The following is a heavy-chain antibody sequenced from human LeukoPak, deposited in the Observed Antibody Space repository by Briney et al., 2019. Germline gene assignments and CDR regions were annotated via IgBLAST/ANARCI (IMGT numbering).Heavy chain of an antibody. J-gene: IGHJ4*02. Sequence: APVKVSCKASGYTFTSYDINWVRQATGQGLEWMGWMNPNSGNTGYAQKFQGRVTMTRNTSISTAYMELSSLRSEDTAVYYCARVGSDYYDSSGYYDYWGQGTLVTVSS. V-gene: IGHV1-8*01. CDR3: ARVGSDYYDSSGYYDY. CDR2: MNPNSGNT. CDR1: GYTFTSYD. D-gene: IGHD3-22*01.